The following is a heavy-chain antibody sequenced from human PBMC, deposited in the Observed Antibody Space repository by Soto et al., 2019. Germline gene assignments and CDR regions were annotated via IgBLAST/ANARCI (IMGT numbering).Heavy chain of an antibody. CDR2: ISYDGSKK. Sequence: GGSLRLSCAASGFSFTSYAMHWVRQAPGKELEWLAIISYDGSKKYYADSVEGRFTISRDNAKNTLYLQMNSLRAEDTALYYCAIDILRDYYYYYMDVWGKGTTVTVSS. CDR3: AIDILRDYYYYYMDV. V-gene: IGHV3-30-3*01. CDR1: GFSFTSYA. J-gene: IGHJ6*03. D-gene: IGHD3-9*01.